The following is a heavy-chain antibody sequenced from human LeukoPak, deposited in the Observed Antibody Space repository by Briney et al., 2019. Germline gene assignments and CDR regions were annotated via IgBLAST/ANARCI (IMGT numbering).Heavy chain of an antibody. D-gene: IGHD4-17*01. CDR2: ISYDGSNK. Sequence: PGRSLRLSCAASGFTFSSYSIHWVREAPGKGLEWVAVISYDGSNKYYVDSVKGRFTISRDNSKNTLYLQMNSLRAEDTAVYYCARDPYGDYFFDCWGQGTVVTVSS. V-gene: IGHV3-30*03. CDR1: GFTFSSYS. CDR3: ARDPYGDYFFDC. J-gene: IGHJ4*02.